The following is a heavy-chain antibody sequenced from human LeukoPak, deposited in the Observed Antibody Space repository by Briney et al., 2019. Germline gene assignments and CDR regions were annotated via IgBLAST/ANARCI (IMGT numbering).Heavy chain of an antibody. J-gene: IGHJ3*02. CDR2: INWNGGST. CDR3: AKSWNYYDSSGDDALDI. V-gene: IGHV3-20*04. CDR1: GFTFDDYG. Sequence: GGSLRLSCAASGFTFDDYGMSWVRQAPGKGLDWVSCINWNGGSTGYADSVKGRFTISRDNSKNTLYLQMNILSVEDTAVYYCAKSWNYYDSSGDDALDIWGQGTMVTVSS. D-gene: IGHD3-22*01.